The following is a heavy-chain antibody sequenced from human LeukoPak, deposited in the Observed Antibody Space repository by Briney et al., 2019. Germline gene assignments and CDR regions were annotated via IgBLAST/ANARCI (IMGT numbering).Heavy chain of an antibody. CDR3: AGSGYYEFDY. CDR1: GYTFTNYG. V-gene: IGHV1-18*01. D-gene: IGHD3-22*01. Sequence: ASVKVSCKASGYTFTNYGISWVRQAPGQGLEWMGWINAYNGYTTYAQNLQGRGTMTTDTSTSTAYMELRSLRSDATAVYYCAGSGYYEFDYWGQGTLVTVSS. CDR2: INAYNGYT. J-gene: IGHJ4*02.